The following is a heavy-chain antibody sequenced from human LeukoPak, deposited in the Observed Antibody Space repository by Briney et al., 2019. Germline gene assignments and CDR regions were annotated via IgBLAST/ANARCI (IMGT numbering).Heavy chain of an antibody. CDR3: ARGSYGYSYGYD. Sequence: SVKVSCNASGCTFSSYAISWVRQAPGQGLEWMGGIIPIFGTANYAQKFQGRVTITADKSTSTAYMELSSLRSEDTAVYYCARGSYGYSYGYDWGQGTLVTVSS. V-gene: IGHV1-69*06. J-gene: IGHJ4*02. D-gene: IGHD5-18*01. CDR1: GCTFSSYA. CDR2: IIPIFGTA.